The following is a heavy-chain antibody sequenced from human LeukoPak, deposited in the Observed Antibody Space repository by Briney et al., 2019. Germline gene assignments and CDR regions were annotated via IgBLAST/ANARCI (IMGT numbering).Heavy chain of an antibody. J-gene: IGHJ3*02. Sequence: SVKVSCKASGGTFNRYAISWVRQAPGQGLEWMGGIIPIIGTVNYAQKFQGRVTITADESTSTAYMELSSLRSEDTAVYYCARQITMIEEGAFDIWGQGTMVTFSS. D-gene: IGHD3-22*01. CDR3: ARQITMIEEGAFDI. CDR2: IIPIIGTV. CDR1: GGTFNRYA. V-gene: IGHV1-69*01.